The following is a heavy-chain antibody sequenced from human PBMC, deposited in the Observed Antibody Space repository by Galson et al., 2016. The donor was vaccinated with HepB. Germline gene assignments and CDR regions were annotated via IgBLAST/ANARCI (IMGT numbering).Heavy chain of an antibody. Sequence: SLRLSCAVSGFTFSSYSMNWVRRAPGKGLEWVAVISYDGTNKYYADSVKGRFTISRDNSRNTLYLQMNSLRVEDTAVYYCARHWLRGVAHTGDAFDIWGQGTMVTVSS. CDR3: ARHWLRGVAHTGDAFDI. CDR1: GFTFSSYS. V-gene: IGHV3-30*03. J-gene: IGHJ3*02. CDR2: ISYDGTNK. D-gene: IGHD2-15*01.